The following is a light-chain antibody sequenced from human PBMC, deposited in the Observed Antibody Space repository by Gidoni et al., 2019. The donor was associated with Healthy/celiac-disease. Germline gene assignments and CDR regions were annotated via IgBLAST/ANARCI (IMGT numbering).Light chain of an antibody. Sequence: QSALTQPRSVSGSSGQSVTISCTGTSSDVGGYNYVSWYQQHPGKAPKLMIYDVSKRPSGVPDRFSGSKSGNTASLTISGLQAEDEADYYCCSYAGIHVVFGGGTKLTVL. CDR2: DVS. CDR3: CSYAGIHVV. J-gene: IGLJ2*01. V-gene: IGLV2-11*01. CDR1: SSDVGGYNY.